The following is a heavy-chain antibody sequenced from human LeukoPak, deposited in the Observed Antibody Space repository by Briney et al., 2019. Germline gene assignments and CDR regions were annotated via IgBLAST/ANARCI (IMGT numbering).Heavy chain of an antibody. CDR1: GFTFSSYG. CDR3: AKNQGLNGYCSGGSCYSFNMDDAFDI. J-gene: IGHJ3*02. Sequence: GGSLRLSCAASGFTFSSYGMHWVRQAPGKGLEWVAFIRYDESNKYYAESVKGRFTIARDNSKNTLYLQMNSLRAEDTAVYYCAKNQGLNGYCSGGSCYSFNMDDAFDIWGQGTMVTVSS. V-gene: IGHV3-30*02. D-gene: IGHD2-15*01. CDR2: IRYDESNK.